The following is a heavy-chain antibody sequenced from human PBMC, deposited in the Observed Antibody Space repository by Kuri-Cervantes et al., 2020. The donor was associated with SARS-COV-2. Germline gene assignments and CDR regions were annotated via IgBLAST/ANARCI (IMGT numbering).Heavy chain of an antibody. D-gene: IGHD3-3*01. CDR3: AKHLPQLSHDFWSGPTWVDP. V-gene: IGHV4-39*01. CDR1: GGTINSNTNY. CDR2: IYYLGNA. Sequence: GSLRLSCSVSGGTINSNTNYWAWLRQTPGKGLGWIGSIYYLGNAYYNPSLQSRVTISLDSSNNQFSLRLGSVTAADTAIYFCAKHLPQLSHDFWSGPTWVDPWGQGTLVTVSS. J-gene: IGHJ5*02.